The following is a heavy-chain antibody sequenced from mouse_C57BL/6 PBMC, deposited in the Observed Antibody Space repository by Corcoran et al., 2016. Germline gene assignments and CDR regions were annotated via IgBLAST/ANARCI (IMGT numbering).Heavy chain of an antibody. J-gene: IGHJ1*03. CDR2: INPNNGGT. V-gene: IGHV1-18*01. Sequence: EVQLQQSGPELVKPGASVKIPCKASGYTFTDYNMDWVKQSHGKSLEWIGDINPNNGGTIYNQKFKGKATLTVDKSSSTAYMELRSLPSGDTAVYYCARSPYWSYFDVWGTGTTVTVSS. CDR3: ARSPYWSYFDV. D-gene: IGHD1-1*01. CDR1: GYTFTDYN.